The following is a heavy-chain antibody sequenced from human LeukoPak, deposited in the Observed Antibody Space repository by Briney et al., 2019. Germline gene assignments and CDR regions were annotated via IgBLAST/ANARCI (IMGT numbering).Heavy chain of an antibody. Sequence: PSQTLSLTCTGPGRSISCGSYDWSWIRQPAGKGLEWIGRIYTSGRTNYNPPLKSRVTISVDTSKNQFSLKLISVNAADTAVYYCARDDPYSGYSFDYWGQGTLVTVSS. V-gene: IGHV4-61*02. D-gene: IGHD5-12*01. CDR3: ARDDPYSGYSFDY. J-gene: IGHJ4*02. CDR1: GRSISCGSYD. CDR2: IYTSGRT.